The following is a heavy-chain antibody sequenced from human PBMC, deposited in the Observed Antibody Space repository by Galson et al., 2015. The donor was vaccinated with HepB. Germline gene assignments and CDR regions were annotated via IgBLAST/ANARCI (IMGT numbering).Heavy chain of an antibody. Sequence: SVKVSCKASGGTFSSYAISWVRQAPGQGLEWMGGIIPILGIANYAQKFQGRVTITADKSTSTAYMELSSLRSEDTAVYYCASGLSSPYSSGWDFDYWGQGTLVTVSS. CDR1: GGTFSSYA. D-gene: IGHD6-19*01. CDR3: ASGLSSPYSSGWDFDY. CDR2: IIPILGIA. J-gene: IGHJ4*02. V-gene: IGHV1-69*10.